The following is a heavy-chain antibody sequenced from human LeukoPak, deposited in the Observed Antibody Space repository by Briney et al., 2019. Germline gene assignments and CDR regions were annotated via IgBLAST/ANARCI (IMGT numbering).Heavy chain of an antibody. CDR1: GFIFSSYS. Sequence: GGSLRLSCAASGFIFSSYSMSWVRQAPGKGLEWVSAIGVSGGNTYYADSVKGRFTISRDNSKNTLYLQMNSLRAEDTAVYYCAVPQWELLNCGQGTLVTVSS. CDR3: AVPQWELLN. D-gene: IGHD1-26*01. CDR2: IGVSGGNT. J-gene: IGHJ4*02. V-gene: IGHV3-23*01.